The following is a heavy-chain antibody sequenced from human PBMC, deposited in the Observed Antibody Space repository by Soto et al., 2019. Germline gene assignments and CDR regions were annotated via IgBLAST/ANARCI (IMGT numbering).Heavy chain of an antibody. V-gene: IGHV3-74*01. CDR2: INSDGSST. CDR3: APAYSSSCYLFDY. D-gene: IGHD6-13*01. CDR1: GFTFSSYG. Sequence: GGSXRLSCASSGFTFSSYGMHWVRQAPGKGLVWVSRINSDGSSTSYADSVKGRFTISRDNAKNTLYLQMNSLRAEDTAVYYCAPAYSSSCYLFDYWGQGTLVTVSS. J-gene: IGHJ4*02.